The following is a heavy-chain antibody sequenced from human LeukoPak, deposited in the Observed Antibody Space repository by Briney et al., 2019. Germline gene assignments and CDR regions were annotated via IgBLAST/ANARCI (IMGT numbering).Heavy chain of an antibody. J-gene: IGHJ4*02. CDR3: ARDLFVVAFDY. D-gene: IGHD2-15*01. V-gene: IGHV1-18*01. CDR1: GYTFTNYG. CDR2: ISAHNGNI. Sequence: ASVKVSCKASGYTFTNYGISWVRQAPGQGLKWMGWISAHNGNIKYAQNLQGRVTMTTDTSTSAAYMELRSLRSDDTAVYYCARDLFVVAFDYWGQGTLVTVSS.